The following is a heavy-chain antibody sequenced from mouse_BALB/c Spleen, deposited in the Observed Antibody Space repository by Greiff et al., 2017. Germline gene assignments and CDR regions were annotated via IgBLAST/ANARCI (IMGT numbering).Heavy chain of an antibody. D-gene: IGHD1-1*01. CDR2: ISSGGGNT. V-gene: IGHV5-9*03. Sequence: EVKLVESGGGLVQPGGSLKLSCAASGFTFSSYTMSWVRQTPEKRLEWVATISSGGGNTYYPDSVKGRFTISRDNAKNNLYLQMSSLRSEDTDLYYCARCYYGSSYFDCWGQGTTLTVSS. J-gene: IGHJ2*01. CDR1: GFTFSSYT. CDR3: ARCYYGSSYFDC.